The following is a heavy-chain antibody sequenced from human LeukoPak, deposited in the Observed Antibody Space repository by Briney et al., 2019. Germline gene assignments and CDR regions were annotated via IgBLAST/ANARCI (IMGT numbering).Heavy chain of an antibody. J-gene: IGHJ3*02. V-gene: IGHV1-46*01. D-gene: IGHD3-16*01. Sequence: ASVKVSCKASGYTFTSYYLLWVRQGPGQGLGWMGWINPNSGGTRYAQQFQGRVTMSRDTSTSTVYMELSSQRAEDTSVYYCARDFYASAFDIWGQGAMVTVSS. CDR3: ARDFYASAFDI. CDR2: INPNSGGT. CDR1: GYTFTSYY.